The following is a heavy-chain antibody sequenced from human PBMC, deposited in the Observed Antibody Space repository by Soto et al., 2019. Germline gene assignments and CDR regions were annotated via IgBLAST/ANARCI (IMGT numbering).Heavy chain of an antibody. J-gene: IGHJ5*02. V-gene: IGHV4-30-2*01. CDR1: GDTITTGGSS. Sequence: QLQLQESGSRLVKSAETLSLTCAVSGDTITTGGSSWAWIRQPPGKPREWIGHTYHSGNRDSNPYLENGVIVPVQRSKNQFSLKQSSVRAADTGWYYCARETYGDHVGYFDPWGQVTLVTVSA. D-gene: IGHD4-17*01. CDR2: TYHSGNR. CDR3: ARETYGDHVGYFDP.